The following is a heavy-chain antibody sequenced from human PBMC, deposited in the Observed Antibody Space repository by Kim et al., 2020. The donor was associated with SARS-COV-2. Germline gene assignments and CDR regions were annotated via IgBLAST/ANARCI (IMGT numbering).Heavy chain of an antibody. CDR2: INSDGSST. CDR3: ARERRKRNYYYYGMDV. J-gene: IGHJ6*02. Sequence: GGSLRLSCAASGFTFSSYWMHWVRQAPGKGLVCVSRINSDGSSTSYADSVKGRFTISRDNAKNTLYLQMNSLRAEDTAVYYCARERRKRNYYYYGMDVWGQGTTVTVSS. CDR1: GFTFSSYW. V-gene: IGHV3-74*01.